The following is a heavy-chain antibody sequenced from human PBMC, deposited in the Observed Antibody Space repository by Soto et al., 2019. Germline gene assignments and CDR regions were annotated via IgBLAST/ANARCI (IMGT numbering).Heavy chain of an antibody. D-gene: IGHD2-21*02. CDR2: TNHSGST. Sequence: QVQLQQWAEGLLKPSEPLSLTCAVYGGSFSVYSWSGIRRPPGKGVEWIGETNHSGSTNYNPSLKSRVTISVDTSKNQFSLKLSSVTAADTAVYYCAREGGGNSLSYWGQGTLVTVSS. CDR1: GGSFSVYS. J-gene: IGHJ4*02. CDR3: AREGGGNSLSY. V-gene: IGHV4-34*01.